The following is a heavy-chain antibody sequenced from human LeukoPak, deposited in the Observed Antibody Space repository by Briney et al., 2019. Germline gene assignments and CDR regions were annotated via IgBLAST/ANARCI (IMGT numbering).Heavy chain of an antibody. J-gene: IGHJ4*02. CDR3: ARGGSTSRKGAGGDYVLD. Sequence: GGSLRLSCAASGFTFSSYSMNWVRQAPGKGLEWVSSISSSSSYIYYADSVKGRFTISRDNAKNSLYLQMNSLRAEDTAVYYCARGGSTSRKGAGGDYVLDWGQGTLVTVSS. CDR2: ISSSSSYI. D-gene: IGHD2-2*01. CDR1: GFTFSSYS. V-gene: IGHV3-21*01.